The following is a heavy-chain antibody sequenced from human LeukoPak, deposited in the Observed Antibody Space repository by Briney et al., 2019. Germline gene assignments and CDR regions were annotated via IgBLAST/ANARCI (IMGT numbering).Heavy chain of an antibody. J-gene: IGHJ4*02. CDR1: GFTFSSYS. CDR2: ISGSSSII. Sequence: PGGSLRLSCAASGFTFSSYSMNWVRQAPGKGLEWVSYISGSSSIIYYADSVKGRFTISRDNAQNSLFLQMNSLRAEDTAVYYCVANYGSGIRLDYWGQGTLVTVSS. CDR3: VANYGSGIRLDY. D-gene: IGHD3-10*01. V-gene: IGHV3-48*01.